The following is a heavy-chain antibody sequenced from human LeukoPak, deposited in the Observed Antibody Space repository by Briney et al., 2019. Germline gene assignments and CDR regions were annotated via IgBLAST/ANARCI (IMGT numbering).Heavy chain of an antibody. D-gene: IGHD3-3*01. CDR1: GFTFSSYS. CDR3: ARHLTYYDFWSGYFLDY. J-gene: IGHJ4*02. V-gene: IGHV3-21*01. Sequence: PGGSLRLSCAASGFTFSSYSMNWVRQAPGKGLEWVSSISSSSSYIYYADSVKGRFTISRDNAKNSLYLQMNSLRAEDTAVYYCARHLTYYDFWSGYFLDYWGKGTLVTVSS. CDR2: ISSSSSYI.